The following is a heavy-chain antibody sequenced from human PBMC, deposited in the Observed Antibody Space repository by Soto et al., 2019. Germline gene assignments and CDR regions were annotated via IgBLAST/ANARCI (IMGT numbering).Heavy chain of an antibody. CDR2: INPNSGGT. Sequence: GASVKVSCKASGYTFTGYYMHWVRQAPGQGLEWMGWINPNSGGTNYAQKFQGWVTMTRDTSISTAYMELSRLRSDDTAVYYCARAAKAYYDILTGPNYYYYMDVWGKGTTVTVSS. V-gene: IGHV1-2*04. D-gene: IGHD3-9*01. CDR1: GYTFTGYY. CDR3: ARAAKAYYDILTGPNYYYYMDV. J-gene: IGHJ6*03.